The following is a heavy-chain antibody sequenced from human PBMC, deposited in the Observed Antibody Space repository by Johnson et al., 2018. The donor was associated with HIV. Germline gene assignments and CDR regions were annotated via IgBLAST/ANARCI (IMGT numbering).Heavy chain of an antibody. V-gene: IGHV3-13*01. J-gene: IGHJ3*02. CDR2: IGTAGDT. CDR1: GFTFSSYA. Sequence: VQLVESGGGLVQPGRSLRLSCAASGFTFSSYAMHWVRQAPGKGLEWVSAIGTAGDTYYPGSVKGRFTISRENAKNSLYLQMNSLRAGDTAVYYCARGKAFDIWGQGTMVTVSS. CDR3: ARGKAFDI.